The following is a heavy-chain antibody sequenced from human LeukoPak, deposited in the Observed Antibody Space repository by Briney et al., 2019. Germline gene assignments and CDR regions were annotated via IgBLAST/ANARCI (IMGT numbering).Heavy chain of an antibody. J-gene: IGHJ5*02. CDR1: GFTFSSYG. CDR3: AKDRIAVRPGWFDP. V-gene: IGHV3-30*02. Sequence: GGSLRLSCAASGFTFSSYGMHWVRQAPGKGLEWVAFIYYDGSNKYYADSVKGRFTISRDNSKNTLYLQMNTLRAGDTAVYYCAKDRIAVRPGWFDPWGQGTLVTVSS. CDR2: IYYDGSNK. D-gene: IGHD6-6*01.